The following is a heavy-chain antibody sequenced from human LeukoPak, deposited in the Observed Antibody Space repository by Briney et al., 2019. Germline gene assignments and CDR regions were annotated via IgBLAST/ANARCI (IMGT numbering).Heavy chain of an antibody. CDR3: ARVTDIPNWFDP. J-gene: IGHJ5*02. V-gene: IGHV1-69*05. CDR2: IIPIFGTA. Sequence: SVKVSCKASGGTFSSYAISWVRQAPGQGLEWMGGIIPIFGTANYAQKFQGRVTITTDESTSTAYMELSSLRSEDTAVYYRARVTDIPNWFDPWGQGTLVTVSS. CDR1: GGTFSSYA.